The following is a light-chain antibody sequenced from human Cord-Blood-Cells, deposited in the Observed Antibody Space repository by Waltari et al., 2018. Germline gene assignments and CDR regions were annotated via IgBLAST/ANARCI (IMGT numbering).Light chain of an antibody. J-gene: IGLJ1*01. CDR2: DVS. Sequence: QSALTQPRSVSGSHGQSVTISCTGTSSDVGGYNYVSWYQQHPGKAPKLMIYDVSNRPSGVPDRFSGSKSCNTASLTISGLQAEDEADYYCCSYAGSYSYVFGTGTKVTVL. CDR1: SSDVGGYNY. V-gene: IGLV2-11*01. CDR3: CSYAGSYSYV.